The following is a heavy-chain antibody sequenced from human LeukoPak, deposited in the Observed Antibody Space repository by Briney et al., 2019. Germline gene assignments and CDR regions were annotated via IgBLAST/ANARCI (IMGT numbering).Heavy chain of an antibody. CDR2: INHSGST. CDR1: GGSFSGYY. CDR3: ARGTWALLSAYYFDY. D-gene: IGHD1-26*01. V-gene: IGHV4-34*01. J-gene: IGHJ4*02. Sequence: SSETLSLTCAVYGGSFSGYYWSWIRQPPGKGLEWIGEINHSGSTNYNPSLKSRVTISVDTSKNQFSLKLSSVTAADTAVYYCARGTWALLSAYYFDYWGQGTLVTVSS.